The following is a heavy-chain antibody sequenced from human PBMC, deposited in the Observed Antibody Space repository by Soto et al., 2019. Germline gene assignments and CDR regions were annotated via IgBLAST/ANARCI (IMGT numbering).Heavy chain of an antibody. D-gene: IGHD6-19*01. Sequence: PSETLSLTCAVSGGSIDNSTYYWGWIRQPPGKWLEWIGSVNYSGSSYYSRSLKSRVTMSVDSSKNHFSLILDSVTAADTAVYYCVSINAGGWYYFDYLGQGILVTVSS. CDR2: VNYSGSS. CDR1: GGSIDNSTYY. J-gene: IGHJ4*02. CDR3: VSINAGGWYYFDY. V-gene: IGHV4-39*02.